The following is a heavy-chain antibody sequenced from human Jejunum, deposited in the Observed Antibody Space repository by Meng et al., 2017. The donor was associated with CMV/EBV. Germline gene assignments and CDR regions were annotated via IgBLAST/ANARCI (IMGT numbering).Heavy chain of an antibody. CDR2: IIPVINIV. CDR1: GVTLSTDS. Sequence: ASGVTLSTDSVYWGRQAPGQGREWMGGIIPVINIVNYAQKFRGRVTITADKSTSTTYLELRSLRSDDTAVYFCARVPQQLVRGYFDYWGQGTVVTVSS. CDR3: ARVPQQLVRGYFDY. J-gene: IGHJ4*02. D-gene: IGHD6-13*01. V-gene: IGHV1-69*10.